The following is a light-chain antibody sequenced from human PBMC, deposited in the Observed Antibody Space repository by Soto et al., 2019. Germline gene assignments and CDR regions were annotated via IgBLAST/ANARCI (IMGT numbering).Light chain of an antibody. CDR3: HSYDTTLSGV. CDR2: GNN. J-gene: IGLJ3*02. V-gene: IGLV1-40*01. CDR1: SSNIGAGYD. Sequence: QSVLTQPPSVSGAPGQRVTISCPGSSSNIGAGYDVNWYQQLPGKAPKLLIYGNNNRPSGVPDRFSGSESGTSASLAITGLQAEDEADYYCHSYDTTLSGVFGGGTKLTVL.